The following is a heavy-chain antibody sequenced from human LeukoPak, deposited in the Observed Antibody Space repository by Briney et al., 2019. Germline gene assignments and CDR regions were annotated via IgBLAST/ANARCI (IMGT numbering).Heavy chain of an antibody. CDR3: ARGPLGSSSSGYYYYMDV. J-gene: IGHJ6*03. CDR2: INPNSGGT. D-gene: IGHD6-6*01. V-gene: IGHV1-2*02. Sequence: GASVKVSCKASGYTFTGYYMHWVRQAPGQGLEWMGWINPNSGGTNYAQKFQGRVTMTRDTSISTACMEVSRLRPDDTAVYYCARGPLGSSSSGYYYYMDVWGKGTTVTVSS. CDR1: GYTFTGYY.